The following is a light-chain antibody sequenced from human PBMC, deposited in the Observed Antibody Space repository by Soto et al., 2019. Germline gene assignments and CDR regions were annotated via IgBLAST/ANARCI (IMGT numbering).Light chain of an antibody. CDR1: QSVSSSY. J-gene: IGKJ1*01. CDR3: QQYGSSPSWT. Sequence: EIVLTQSPGTLSLSPGERATLSCRASQSVSSSYLAWYQQKPGQAPRLLIYGASSRATVIPDRFSGSGSGTAVTLTISRLEPEDFAVYACQQYGSSPSWTFGQGTQVEIK. CDR2: GAS. V-gene: IGKV3-20*01.